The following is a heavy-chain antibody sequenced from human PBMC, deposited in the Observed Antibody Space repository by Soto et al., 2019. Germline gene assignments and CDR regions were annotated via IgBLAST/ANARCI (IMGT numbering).Heavy chain of an antibody. CDR1: GGSISSSSYY. CDR2: IYYSGST. V-gene: IGHV4-39*01. CDR3: ASSATLYYDGWSGYSRGTNWFDP. Sequence: PSETLSLTCTVSGGSISSSSYYWGWIRQPPGKGLEWIGSIYYSGSTYYNPSLKSRVTISVDTSKNQFSLKLSSVTAADTAVYYCASSATLYYDGWSGYSRGTNWFDPWGQGTLVTVSS. J-gene: IGHJ5*02. D-gene: IGHD3-3*01.